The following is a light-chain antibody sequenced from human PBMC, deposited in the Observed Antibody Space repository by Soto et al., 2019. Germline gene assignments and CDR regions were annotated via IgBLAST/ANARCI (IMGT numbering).Light chain of an antibody. CDR3: CSLTSSHTSV. Sequence: ALTQPASVSGSPGQSITISCTGTSSDVGHYDYVSWYQQHPGKAPKLMIYRVTYRPSGVSNRYSGSKSGNSASLPISGLQADDEADYYCCSLTSSHTSVFGSGTNVTVL. V-gene: IGLV2-14*03. CDR1: SSDVGHYDY. J-gene: IGLJ1*01. CDR2: RVT.